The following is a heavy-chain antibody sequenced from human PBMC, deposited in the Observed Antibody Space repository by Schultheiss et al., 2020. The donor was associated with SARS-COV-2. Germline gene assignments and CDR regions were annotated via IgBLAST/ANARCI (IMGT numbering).Heavy chain of an antibody. J-gene: IGHJ6*02. CDR3: ASYGPLLDYYYYGMDV. CDR1: GYTFTSYD. CDR2: MNPNSGNT. D-gene: IGHD3-10*01. Sequence: ASVKVSCKASGYTFTSYDINWVRQATGQGLEWMGWMNPNSGNTGYAQKFQGRVTMTRNTSISTAYMELSSLRSEDTAVYYCASYGPLLDYYYYGMDVWGQGTTVTVSS. V-gene: IGHV1-8*01.